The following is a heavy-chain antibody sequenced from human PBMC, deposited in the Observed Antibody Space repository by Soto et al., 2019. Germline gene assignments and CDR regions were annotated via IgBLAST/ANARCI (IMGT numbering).Heavy chain of an antibody. D-gene: IGHD1-1*01. J-gene: IGHJ6*02. CDR2: FDPEGGDT. V-gene: IGHV1-24*01. CDR3: VRVKRQGGTWHNSYCMDV. CDR1: GYTLSEFS. Sequence: QVQMVQSGAEVKKPGASVKVSCKVFGYTLSEFSLHWVRQAPGKGLEWMGGFDPEGGDTTYAQKFQGRLTMTEDTSAKTTXMELRRLRFEDTAMYYCVRVKRQGGTWHNSYCMDVWGQGTTVTVSS.